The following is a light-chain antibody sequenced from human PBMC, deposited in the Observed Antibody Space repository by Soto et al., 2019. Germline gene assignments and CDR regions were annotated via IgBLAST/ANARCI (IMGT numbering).Light chain of an antibody. CDR1: NSNIGTNY. CDR3: GTWDGSPNTVV. CDR2: EDN. Sequence: QAVVTQTPSVSAAPGQKVTISCSGSNSNIGTNYVSWYQQLPGTAPKLLIYEDNKRPSGIPDRFSGSKSGTSSTLAITGLQTGDEAVYYCGTWDGSPNTVVFGGGTKLTVL. V-gene: IGLV1-51*01. J-gene: IGLJ3*02.